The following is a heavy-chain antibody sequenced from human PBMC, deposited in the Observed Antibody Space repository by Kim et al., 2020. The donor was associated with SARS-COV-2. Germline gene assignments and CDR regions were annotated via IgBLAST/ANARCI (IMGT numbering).Heavy chain of an antibody. CDR3: ARDKVRDGLWFDT. V-gene: IGHV3-48*03. D-gene: IGHD4-4*01. J-gene: IGHJ5*02. CDR1: GFTFSSYE. CDR2: ISSSGSTI. Sequence: GGSLRLSCAASGFTFSSYEMNWVHQAPGKGLEWVSYISSSGSTIYYADSVKGRFTISRDNAKNSLYLQMNSLRAEDTAVYYCARDKVRDGLWFDTWGQGTLVTVSS.